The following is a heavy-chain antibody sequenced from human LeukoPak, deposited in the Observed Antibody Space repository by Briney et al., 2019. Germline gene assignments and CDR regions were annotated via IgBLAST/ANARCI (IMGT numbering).Heavy chain of an antibody. V-gene: IGHV1-18*01. CDR2: SSAYNGNT. J-gene: IGHJ4*01. Sequence: GAAVKVSCKASGYPFDNFGLTWVRQAPGEGLEGMGWSSAYNGNTHNEQKFRVRLTLTTETSTSTAYLELRSLKSDDTAVYYCARDRVGGDLTGVSLYWGKGTLVTASS. CDR1: GYPFDNFG. CDR3: ARDRVGGDLTGVSLY. D-gene: IGHD4-17*01.